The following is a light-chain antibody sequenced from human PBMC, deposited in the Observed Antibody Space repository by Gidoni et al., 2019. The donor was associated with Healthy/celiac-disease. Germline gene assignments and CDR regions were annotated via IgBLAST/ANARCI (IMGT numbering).Light chain of an antibody. V-gene: IGKV1-9*01. CDR3: QQLNSYPRT. CDR2: AAS. CDR1: QGISSY. Sequence: VCITCRASQGISSYLAWYQQKPGKAPKLLIYAASTLQSGVPSRFSGSGSGTEFTLTISSLQPEDFATYYCQQLNSYPRTFGPGTKVEIK. J-gene: IGKJ3*01.